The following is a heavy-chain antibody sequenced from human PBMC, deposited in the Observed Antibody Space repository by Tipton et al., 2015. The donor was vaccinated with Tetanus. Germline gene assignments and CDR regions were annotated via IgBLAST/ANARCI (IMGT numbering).Heavy chain of an antibody. D-gene: IGHD3-22*01. V-gene: IGHV4-39*07. CDR3: ARSPGWRGSDSSAYYYTQAFDY. CDR1: GGSIGRGGYY. J-gene: IGHJ4*02. CDR2: FYDAETTYNNGETT. Sequence: GLVKPSETLSLTCTVSGGSIGRGGYYWAWIRQPPGKGLEGIASFYDAETTYNNGETTYYNPSHKSRVTISVDKSKNQVSLQLSSVTAADTAVSYCARSPGWRGSDSSAYYYTQAFDYWGQGTLVTVSS.